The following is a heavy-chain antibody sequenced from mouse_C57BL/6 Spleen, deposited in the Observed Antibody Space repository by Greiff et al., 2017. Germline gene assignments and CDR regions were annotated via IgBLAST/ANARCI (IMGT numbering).Heavy chain of an antibody. D-gene: IGHD1-1*02. Sequence: QVQLKQSGAELVRPGASVTLSCKASGFTFTDYEMHWVKQTPVHGLEWIGAIDPESGGTASNQKFKGKAMLTADKSSSTAYVELRVHTSEDSAVYYCTRSLWSLAYWGQGTLVTVSA. CDR2: IDPESGGT. J-gene: IGHJ3*01. V-gene: IGHV1-15*01. CDR3: TRSLWSLAY. CDR1: GFTFTDYE.